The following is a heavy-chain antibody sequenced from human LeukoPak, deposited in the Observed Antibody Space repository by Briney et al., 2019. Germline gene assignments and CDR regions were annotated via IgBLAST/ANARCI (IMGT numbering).Heavy chain of an antibody. Sequence: SETLSLTCAVYGGSFSGHYGSWIRQPPGKGLEWIGEISPRGSTNYSPSLKSRVTISGDTSKNQFSLQLSSVTAADTAVYYCARGGGSSWSGDAFDIWGQGTMVTVSS. V-gene: IGHV4-34*01. CDR1: GGSFSGHY. CDR3: ARGGGSSWSGDAFDI. J-gene: IGHJ3*02. CDR2: ISPRGST. D-gene: IGHD6-13*01.